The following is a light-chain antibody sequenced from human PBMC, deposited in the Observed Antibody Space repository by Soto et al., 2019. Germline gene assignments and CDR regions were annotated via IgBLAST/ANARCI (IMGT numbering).Light chain of an antibody. Sequence: DIQMTQSPSSLSASVGDRVIITCRASQSISAYLNWYQHKPGEAPKLLIYVASTLQSGVPSRFSGSASGTDFTLTISTLQPEDFATYYCQQTYTSPATFGQGTKVEIK. V-gene: IGKV1-39*01. CDR2: VAS. J-gene: IGKJ1*01. CDR3: QQTYTSPAT. CDR1: QSISAY.